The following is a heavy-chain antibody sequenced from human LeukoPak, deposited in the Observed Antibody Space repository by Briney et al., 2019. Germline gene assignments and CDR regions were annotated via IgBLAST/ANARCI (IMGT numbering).Heavy chain of an antibody. CDR1: GGTFSSYA. CDR2: IIPILGIA. J-gene: IGHJ4*02. CDR3: ARCPYYYDSSGYYNDY. V-gene: IGHV1-69*04. Sequence: SVKVSCKASGGTFSSYAIRWVRQAPGQGLEWMGRIIPILGIANYAQKFQGRVTITADKSTSTAYMELSSLRSEDTAVYYCARCPYYYDSSGYYNDYWGQGTLVTVSS. D-gene: IGHD3-22*01.